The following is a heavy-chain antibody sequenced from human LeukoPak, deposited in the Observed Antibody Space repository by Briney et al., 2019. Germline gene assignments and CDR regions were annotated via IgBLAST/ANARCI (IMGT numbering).Heavy chain of an antibody. Sequence: ASVKVSCKASGYTFTSNYIHWVRQAPGQGLEWMGMIYPRDGSTSYAQKFQGRVTVTRDTSTSTVHMELSGLRSEDTAVYYCARTGIAVAGTPGLYYFDYWGQGTLVTVSS. CDR1: GYTFTSNY. CDR3: ARTGIAVAGTPGLYYFDY. D-gene: IGHD6-19*01. V-gene: IGHV1-46*01. CDR2: IYPRDGST. J-gene: IGHJ4*02.